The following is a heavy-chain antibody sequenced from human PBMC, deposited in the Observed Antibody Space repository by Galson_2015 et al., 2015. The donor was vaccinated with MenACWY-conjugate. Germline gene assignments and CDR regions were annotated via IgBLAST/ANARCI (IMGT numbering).Heavy chain of an antibody. CDR1: GFTFSNAW. V-gene: IGHV3-15*01. CDR2: IKSKTDGGTT. D-gene: IGHD4-17*01. Sequence: SLRLSCAASGFTFSNAWMSWVRQAPGKGLEWVGRIKSKTDGGTTDYAAPVKGRFTISRDDSKNTLYLQMNSLKTEDTAVYYCTTDLATVTTDAFDIWGQGTMVTVSS. J-gene: IGHJ3*02. CDR3: TTDLATVTTDAFDI.